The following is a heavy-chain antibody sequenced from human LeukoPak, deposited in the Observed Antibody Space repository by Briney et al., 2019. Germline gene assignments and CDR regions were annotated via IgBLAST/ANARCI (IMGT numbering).Heavy chain of an antibody. D-gene: IGHD3-3*01. V-gene: IGHV1-2*02. J-gene: IGHJ4*02. CDR2: INPNSGGT. CDR3: ARADMSSDYTPNDY. Sequence: ASVKVSCKASGYTFTGYYMHWVRQAPGQGLEWMGWINPNSGGTNYAQKFQGRVTMTRDTSISTAYMELSRLRSDDTAVYYCARADMSSDYTPNDYWGQGILVTVSS. CDR1: GYTFTGYY.